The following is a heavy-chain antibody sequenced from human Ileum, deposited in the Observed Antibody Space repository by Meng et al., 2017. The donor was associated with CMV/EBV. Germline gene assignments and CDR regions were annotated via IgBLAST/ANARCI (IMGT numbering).Heavy chain of an antibody. D-gene: IGHD3-16*02. Sequence: SETLSLTCSVSGDSVSSNAYYWGWIRQPPGKGLEWIGSIYHTGSTYYTPSLQSRVTISLDTSKNQFSLRVNSVTAADTAVYYCASRGPLGELSFRYYAFWGQGKLVTVSS. V-gene: IGHV4-39*07. CDR2: IYHTGST. CDR3: ASRGPLGELSFRYYAF. CDR1: GDSVSSNAYY. J-gene: IGHJ4*02.